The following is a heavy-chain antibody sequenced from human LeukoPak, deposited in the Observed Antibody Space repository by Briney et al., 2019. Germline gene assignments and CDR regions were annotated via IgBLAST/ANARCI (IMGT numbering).Heavy chain of an antibody. CDR3: AREGFNREIDI. Sequence: SETLSLTCTVSGGSISSGSYYWSWLRQPAGKGLEWIGRIYTSGSTNYNPSLKSRVTISVDTSKNQFSLKLSSVTAADTAVYYCAREGFNREIDIWGQGTMVTVSS. J-gene: IGHJ3*02. D-gene: IGHD1-26*01. CDR2: IYTSGST. V-gene: IGHV4-61*02. CDR1: GGSISSGSYY.